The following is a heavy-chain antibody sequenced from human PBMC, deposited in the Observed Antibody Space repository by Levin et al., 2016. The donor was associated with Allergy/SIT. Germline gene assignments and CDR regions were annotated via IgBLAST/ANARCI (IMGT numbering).Heavy chain of an antibody. CDR1: GFTFSTYS. J-gene: IGHJ6*02. V-gene: IGHV3-48*02. CDR3: SRDRTMDV. CDR2: ISYSGATR. Sequence: GESLKISCAASGFTFSTYSFQWVRQAPGKGLEWLSYISYSGATRYYADSVKGRFTISRDSAKNSLYLQMNSLRDEDTAVYYCSRDRTMDVWGQGTTVTVSS.